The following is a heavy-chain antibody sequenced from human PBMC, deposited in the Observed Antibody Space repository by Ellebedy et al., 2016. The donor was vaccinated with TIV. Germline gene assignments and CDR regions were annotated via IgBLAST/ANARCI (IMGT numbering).Heavy chain of an antibody. CDR3: AKNLEVGGIIPRGFDY. CDR2: ISAYNGRR. Sequence: ASVKVSCKASGYTFNSYAISWVRQAPGQGLEWMGWISAYNGRREYAQKVQGRVTMTRDTSISTAYMELRSLRSDDTAIYYCAKNLEVGGIIPRGFDYWGQGTLVTVSS. J-gene: IGHJ4*02. D-gene: IGHD3-16*01. CDR1: GYTFNSYA. V-gene: IGHV1-18*01.